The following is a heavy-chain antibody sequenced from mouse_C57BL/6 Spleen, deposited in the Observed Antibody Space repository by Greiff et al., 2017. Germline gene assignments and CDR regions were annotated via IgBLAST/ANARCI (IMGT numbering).Heavy chain of an antibody. CDR3: SRSHYYGSSLLYFDG. J-gene: IGHJ1*03. Sequence: EVQLQQSGPELVKPGASVNLPCKASGYTFTDYNMDWVKQSHGKSLEWIGDIITNNGSTNYNQKFKGKATLTVDKSSSTAYMQLRSLTSEDTAVYDCSRSHYYGSSLLYFDGWGTGTTVTVSS. V-gene: IGHV1-18*01. D-gene: IGHD1-1*01. CDR2: IITNNGST. CDR1: GYTFTDYN.